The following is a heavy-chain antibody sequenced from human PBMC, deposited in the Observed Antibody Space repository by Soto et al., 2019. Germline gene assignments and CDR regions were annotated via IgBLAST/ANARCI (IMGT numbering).Heavy chain of an antibody. V-gene: IGHV3-15*01. CDR2: IKSKTDGGTT. CDR1: GFTFSNAW. Sequence: GGSLRLSCAASGFTFSNAWMSWVRQAPGKGLEWVGRIKSKTDGGTTDYAAPVKGRFTISRDDSKNTLYLQMNSLKTEDTAVYYCTTEGYYDFWRGYYYYYYGMDVWGQGTTGTVSS. D-gene: IGHD3-3*01. J-gene: IGHJ6*02. CDR3: TTEGYYDFWRGYYYYYYGMDV.